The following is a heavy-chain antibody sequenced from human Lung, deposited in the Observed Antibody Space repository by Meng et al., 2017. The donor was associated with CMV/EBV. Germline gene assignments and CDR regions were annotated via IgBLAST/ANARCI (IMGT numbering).Heavy chain of an antibody. CDR1: GGSFSSYY. CDR2: VYYSGTT. CDR3: ARGNYYYGLDV. Sequence: GSLRLSCTISGGSFSSYYCSWIRQSPGKGLEWIGYVYYSGTTNYNPSFKSRIYISIDTSKNQFSLELSSVTAADTAVYYCARGNYYYGLDVWGQGTTVTFSS. J-gene: IGHJ6*02. V-gene: IGHV4-59*01.